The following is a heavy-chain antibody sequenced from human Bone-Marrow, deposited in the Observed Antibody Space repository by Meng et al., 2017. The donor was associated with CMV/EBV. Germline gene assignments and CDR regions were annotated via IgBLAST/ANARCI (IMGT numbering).Heavy chain of an antibody. D-gene: IGHD6-13*01. CDR1: GGTFTSYA. Sequence: SVKVSCKASGGTFTSYAISWLRQAPGQGLEWMGGIMPIYDVVNYEQKFQGRVTITADESTSTAYMELSSLRSEDTAVYYCARETGAAGLLDPWGQGTLVTVSS. V-gene: IGHV1-69*13. CDR2: IMPIYDVV. J-gene: IGHJ5*02. CDR3: ARETGAAGLLDP.